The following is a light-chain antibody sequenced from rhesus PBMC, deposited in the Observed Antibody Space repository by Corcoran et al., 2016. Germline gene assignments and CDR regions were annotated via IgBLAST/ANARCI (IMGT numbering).Light chain of an antibody. J-gene: IGKJ4*01. CDR2: DAS. V-gene: IGKV3-42*03. CDR3: QQYSNWPLT. CDR1: QSVSSS. Sequence: EIVMTQSPATLSLSPGERATLSCRASQSVSSSLAWYQQKPGQAPRLLIYDASSRAPGIPDRFSGSGSGTDFTLTIRSLEPEDFAVYYCQQYSNWPLTFGGGTKVEIK.